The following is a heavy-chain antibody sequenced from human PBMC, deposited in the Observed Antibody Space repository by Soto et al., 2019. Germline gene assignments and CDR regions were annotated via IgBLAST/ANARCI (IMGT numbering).Heavy chain of an antibody. V-gene: IGHV5-51*01. CDR1: GYSFTKYW. D-gene: IGHD3-22*01. J-gene: IGHJ4*01. CDR3: ARRGDSSGYMDY. Sequence: SLKISCKGSGYSFTKYWISWVRQMPGKGLEWMGIIYPGDSDTRYSPSFQGQVTISADKSINTAYLQWSSLKASDTAIYYCARRGDSSGYMDYWGQGVLVTVSS. CDR2: IYPGDSDT.